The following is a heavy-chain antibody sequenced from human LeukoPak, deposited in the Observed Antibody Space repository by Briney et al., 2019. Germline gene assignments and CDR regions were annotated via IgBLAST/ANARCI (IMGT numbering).Heavy chain of an antibody. V-gene: IGHV1-2*04. D-gene: IGHD1-26*01. Sequence: GASVKVSCKASGYTFTGYYMHWVRQAPGQGLEWMGWVNPNSGGTNYAQKFQGWVTMTRDTSINTAYMELSRLRSDDTAVYYCASLYDIVGTTVDYWGQGTLVTVSP. CDR2: VNPNSGGT. CDR3: ASLYDIVGTTVDY. J-gene: IGHJ4*02. CDR1: GYTFTGYY.